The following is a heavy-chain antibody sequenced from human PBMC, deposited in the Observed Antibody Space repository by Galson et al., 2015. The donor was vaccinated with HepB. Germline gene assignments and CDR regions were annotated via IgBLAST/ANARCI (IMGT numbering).Heavy chain of an antibody. CDR2: INPSGGST. J-gene: IGHJ3*02. V-gene: IGHV1-46*01. CDR1: GYTFTSYY. D-gene: IGHD6-13*01. CDR3: ARDQDVIAAAGEGDAFDI. Sequence: SVKVSCKASGYTFTSYYMHWVRQAPGQGLEWMGIINPSGGSTSYAQKFQGRVTMTRDTSTSTVYMELSSLRSEDTAVYYCARDQDVIAAAGEGDAFDIWGQGTMVTVSS.